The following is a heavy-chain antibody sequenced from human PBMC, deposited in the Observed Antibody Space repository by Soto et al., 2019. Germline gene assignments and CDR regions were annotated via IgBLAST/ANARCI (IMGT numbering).Heavy chain of an antibody. CDR2: IKQDGSEK. D-gene: IGHD3-3*01. Sequence: EVQLVESGGGLVQPGGSLRLSCAASGFTFSSYWMSWVRQAPGKGLEGVANIKQDGSEKYYVDSVKGRFTISRDNAKNSLYLQMNSLRAEDTAVYYCARARQVLRFLEWSNWGQGTLVTVSS. J-gene: IGHJ4*02. CDR1: GFTFSSYW. V-gene: IGHV3-7*03. CDR3: ARARQVLRFLEWSN.